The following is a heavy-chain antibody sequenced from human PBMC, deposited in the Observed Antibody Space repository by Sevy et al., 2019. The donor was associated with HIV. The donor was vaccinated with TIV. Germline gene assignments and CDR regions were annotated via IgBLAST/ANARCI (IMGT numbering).Heavy chain of an antibody. CDR2: IYPSGIT. CDR3: ARGWCRSASCYYDY. CDR1: GGSFSGYY. V-gene: IGHV4-59*10. J-gene: IGHJ4*02. Sequence: SETLSLTCAVYGGSFSGYYWNWIRQSPGKGLEWIGRIYPSGITNYNPSLKSRVTMSVDTSKNQFSLNLSSVTAADTAVYYCARGWCRSASCYYDYWGQGTLVTVSS. D-gene: IGHD2-2*01.